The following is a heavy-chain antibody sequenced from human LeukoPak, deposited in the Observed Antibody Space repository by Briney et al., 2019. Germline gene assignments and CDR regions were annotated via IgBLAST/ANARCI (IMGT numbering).Heavy chain of an antibody. CDR2: INPNSGGT. J-gene: IGHJ4*02. V-gene: IGHV1-2*02. CDR1: GYTFTGYY. Sequence: ASVKVSCKASGYTFTGYYMHWVRQAPGQGLEWMGWINPNSGGTNYAQKFQGRVTITRNTSISTAYMELSSLRSEDTAVYCCARAGGMVRGVMGAGYFDYWGQGTLVTVSS. CDR3: ARAGGMVRGVMGAGYFDY. D-gene: IGHD3-10*01.